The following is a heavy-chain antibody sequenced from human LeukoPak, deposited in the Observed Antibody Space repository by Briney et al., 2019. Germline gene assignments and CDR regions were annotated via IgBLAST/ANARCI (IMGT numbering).Heavy chain of an antibody. CDR2: IYYSGST. CDR3: ARGIAVSVNWFDS. CDR1: GGAISNRSDF. D-gene: IGHD6-19*01. J-gene: IGHJ5*01. Sequence: SETLSLTCTVSGGAISNRSDFWGWIRQPPGKGLEWIGTIYYSGSTSYNPSLKTRVTIPVVTAKNQYSLELRSVTAADMAVDYCARGIAVSVNWFDSWGQGTLVTVSS. V-gene: IGHV4-39*01.